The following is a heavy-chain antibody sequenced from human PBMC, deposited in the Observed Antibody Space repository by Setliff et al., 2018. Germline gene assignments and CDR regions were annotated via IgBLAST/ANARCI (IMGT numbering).Heavy chain of an antibody. CDR2: IYYTTNG. D-gene: IGHD6-19*01. Sequence: SETLSLTCTVSGDSISSGDDFWSWIRQPPGKGLEWIGSIYYTTNGHYNPSLKSRVTMSVDTSKNHFSLELTSVTAADTAVYYCAWAPVGDRNGLFDSWGQGTLVTVSS. J-gene: IGHJ4*02. CDR3: AWAPVGDRNGLFDS. CDR1: GDSISSGDDF. V-gene: IGHV4-30-4*08.